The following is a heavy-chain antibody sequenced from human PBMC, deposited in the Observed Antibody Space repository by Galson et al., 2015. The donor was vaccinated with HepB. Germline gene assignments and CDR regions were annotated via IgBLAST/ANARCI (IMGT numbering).Heavy chain of an antibody. V-gene: IGHV3-48*01. CDR1: GFPFSYYG. CDR2: ISITSGTI. D-gene: IGHD5-18*01. Sequence: SLRLSCAPSGFPFSYYGMNGVRQARGKGQDWISYISITSGTIYYAHSVKCRFTVSRDNSKNSVYLQMNSLRAEDTAVYHCARVEGDTPMGPLTYNYYYMDVWGKGTTVTVSS. J-gene: IGHJ6*03. CDR3: ARVEGDTPMGPLTYNYYYMDV.